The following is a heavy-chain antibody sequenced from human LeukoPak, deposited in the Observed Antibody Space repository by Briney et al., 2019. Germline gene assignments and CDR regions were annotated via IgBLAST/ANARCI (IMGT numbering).Heavy chain of an antibody. CDR1: GFTFSSYS. J-gene: IGHJ6*03. D-gene: IGHD4-11*01. CDR2: ISSSSSYI. CDR3: ARGIGYSNPEFYYYYYMDV. V-gene: IGHV3-21*01. Sequence: GGSLRLSCAASGFTFSSYSMNWVRQAPGKGLEWVSSISSSSSYIYYADSVKGRFTISRDNAKNSLYLQMNSLRAEDTAVYYCARGIGYSNPEFYYYYYMDVWGKGTTVTVSS.